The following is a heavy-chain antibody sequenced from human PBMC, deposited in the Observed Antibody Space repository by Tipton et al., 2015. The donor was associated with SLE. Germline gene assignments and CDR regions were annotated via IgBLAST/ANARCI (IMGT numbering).Heavy chain of an antibody. V-gene: IGHV3-9*01. D-gene: IGHD2-15*01. CDR3: AKGYRIVVVVSAFDY. CDR1: GFTFDDYD. J-gene: IGHJ4*02. CDR2: ISWNSGSI. Sequence: RSLRLSCAASGFTFDDYDMHWVRQAPGKGLEWASGISWNSGSIGYADSVKGRFTISRDNAKNSLYLQMNSLRAEDTAFYYCAKGYRIVVVVSAFDYWGLGTLVTVSS.